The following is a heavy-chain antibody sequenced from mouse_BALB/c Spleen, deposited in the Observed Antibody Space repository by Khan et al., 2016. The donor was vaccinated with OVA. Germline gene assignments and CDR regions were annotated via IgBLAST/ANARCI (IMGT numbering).Heavy chain of an antibody. CDR2: VNTYYGDA. J-gene: IGHJ3*01. Sequence: QVQLKQSGAELVRPGVSVKISCKGSGYTFTDFNIHWVKQSHATSLEWIGVVNTYYGDATYNQKFKGKATMTVDKSSTTAYIELARLTSEDSAIYYCTRGGEGDWFVYWGQGTLVTVSA. CDR3: TRGGEGDWFVY. D-gene: IGHD2-13*01. V-gene: IGHV1S137*01. CDR1: GYTFTDFN.